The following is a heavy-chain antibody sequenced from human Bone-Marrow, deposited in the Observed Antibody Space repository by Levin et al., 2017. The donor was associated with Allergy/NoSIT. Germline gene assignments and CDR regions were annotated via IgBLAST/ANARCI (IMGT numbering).Heavy chain of an antibody. V-gene: IGHV3-30*04. Sequence: PGGSLRLSCAASGFTFHTYAMHWVRQAPGKGLEWVAGISYDGTEQYYAESAKGRFTISRDNSKNTLTLQMNSLRPEDTAVYYCAKALGSGYFIKFYFDSWGQGTRVTVSS. J-gene: IGHJ4*02. CDR1: GFTFHTYA. D-gene: IGHD3-3*01. CDR2: ISYDGTEQ. CDR3: AKALGSGYFIKFYFDS.